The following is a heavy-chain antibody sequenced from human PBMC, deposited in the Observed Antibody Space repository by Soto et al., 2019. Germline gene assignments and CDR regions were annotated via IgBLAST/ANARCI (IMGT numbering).Heavy chain of an antibody. V-gene: IGHV1-69*01. Sequence: QVQLVQSGAEVKKPGSSVKVSCKAFGCSLSSFAINWVRQAPGQGLEWMGGIIPIVGSANYAQRFQGRVTITADEPTNTASMEHSSLRSDDTAVYFCARVASGAAAHRMAAANALLDVVTGPFAYVGQGRLVTVSS. J-gene: IGHJ4*02. CDR2: IIPIVGSA. CDR1: GCSLSSFA. D-gene: IGHD2-21*02. CDR3: ARVASGAAAHRMAAANALLDVVTGPFAY.